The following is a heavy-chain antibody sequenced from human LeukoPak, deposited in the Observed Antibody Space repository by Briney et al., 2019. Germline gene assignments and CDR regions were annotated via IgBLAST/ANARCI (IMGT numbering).Heavy chain of an antibody. CDR1: GGSISSGDYY. Sequence: SETLSLTCTVSGGSISSGDYYWSWIRQPPGKGLEWIGYIYYSGSTYYNPSLKSRVTISVDTSKNQSSLKLSSVTAADTAVYYCARLNYYDSSGYYYDYWGQGTLVTVSS. J-gene: IGHJ4*02. D-gene: IGHD3-22*01. CDR2: IYYSGST. V-gene: IGHV4-30-4*01. CDR3: ARLNYYDSSGYYYDY.